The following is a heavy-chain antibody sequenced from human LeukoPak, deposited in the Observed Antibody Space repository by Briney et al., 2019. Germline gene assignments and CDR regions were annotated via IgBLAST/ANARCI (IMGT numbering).Heavy chain of an antibody. CDR3: ARRAGEYTYGEFDY. CDR1: GGSISSSNW. J-gene: IGHJ4*02. D-gene: IGHD5-18*01. CDR2: IYHSGST. Sequence: SSGTLSLTCAVSGGSISSSNWWSWVRQPPGKGLEWIGEIYHSGSTNYNPSLKSRVTISVDTSKSQFSLKLSSVTAADTAVYYCARRAGEYTYGEFDYWGQGTLVTVSS. V-gene: IGHV4-4*02.